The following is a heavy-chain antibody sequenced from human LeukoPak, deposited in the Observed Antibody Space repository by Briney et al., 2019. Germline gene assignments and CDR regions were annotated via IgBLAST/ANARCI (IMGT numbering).Heavy chain of an antibody. Sequence: PGGSLRLSCAASGFTFSSYSMNWVRQAPGKGLEWVSSISSSSSYIYYADSVKGRFTISRDNSKNTLYLQMNSLRAEDTAVYYCARDGLQPHDYGDNTDPSYGMDVWGQGTTVTVSS. CDR1: GFTFSSYS. V-gene: IGHV3-21*04. CDR2: ISSSSSYI. J-gene: IGHJ6*02. D-gene: IGHD4-17*01. CDR3: ARDGLQPHDYGDNTDPSYGMDV.